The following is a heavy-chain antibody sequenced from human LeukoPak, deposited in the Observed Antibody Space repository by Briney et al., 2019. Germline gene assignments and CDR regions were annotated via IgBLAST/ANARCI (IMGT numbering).Heavy chain of an antibody. V-gene: IGHV4-34*01. Sequence: SETLSLTCAVYGGSFSGYYWSWIRQPPGKGLEWIGEINHSGSTNYNPSLKSRVTISVDTSKNQFSLKLSSVTAADTAVYYCARGHGYSSSWYYVGLVRGNWFDPWGQGTLVTVSS. J-gene: IGHJ5*02. CDR1: GGSFSGYY. D-gene: IGHD6-13*01. CDR3: ARGHGYSSSWYYVGLVRGNWFDP. CDR2: INHSGST.